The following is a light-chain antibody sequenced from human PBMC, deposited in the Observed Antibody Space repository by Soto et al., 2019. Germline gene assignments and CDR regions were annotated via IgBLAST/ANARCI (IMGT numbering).Light chain of an antibody. CDR2: GVF. CDR3: QHFGYPQWT. CDR1: QTGDSQY. Sequence: ELILTQSPGTLFVSPWERATLTCRASQTGDSQYLAWYQQRPGQAPRLLIYGVFIRAAGIPDRFSGSGSGTDFTLTISRLEPEDSAVYFCQHFGYPQWTFGQGTKVDI. V-gene: IGKV3-20*01. J-gene: IGKJ1*01.